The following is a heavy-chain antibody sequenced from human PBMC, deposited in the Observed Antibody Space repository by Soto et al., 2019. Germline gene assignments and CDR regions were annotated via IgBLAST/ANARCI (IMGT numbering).Heavy chain of an antibody. J-gene: IGHJ4*02. CDR2: IIPIFGTA. CDR1: GGTFSSYA. Sequence: ASVKVSCKASGGTFSSYAISWVRQAPGQGLEWMGGIIPIFGTANYAQKFQGRVTITADESTSTAYMELSSLRSEDTAVYYCARDYGSGEHFDYWGQGTLVTVSS. V-gene: IGHV1-69*13. D-gene: IGHD3-10*01. CDR3: ARDYGSGEHFDY.